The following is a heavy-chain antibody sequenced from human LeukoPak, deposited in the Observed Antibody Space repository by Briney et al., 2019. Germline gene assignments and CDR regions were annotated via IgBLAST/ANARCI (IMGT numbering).Heavy chain of an antibody. CDR3: ARASNSSSWYYYYYYMDV. Sequence: GGSLRLSCAASGFTFSSYTMNWVRQAPGKGLQWVSSITSTSTYIYYADSVKGRFTISRDNAKNSVYLQMNSLRAEDTAVYYCARASNSSSWYYYYYYMDVWGKGTTVTISS. J-gene: IGHJ6*03. CDR1: GFTFSSYT. CDR2: ITSTSTYI. V-gene: IGHV3-21*01. D-gene: IGHD6-13*01.